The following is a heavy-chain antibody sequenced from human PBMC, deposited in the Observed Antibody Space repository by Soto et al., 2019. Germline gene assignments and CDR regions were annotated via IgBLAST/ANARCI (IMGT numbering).Heavy chain of an antibody. D-gene: IGHD3-10*01. Sequence: GSLRLSCAASGFTFSSYEMNWVRQAPGKGLEWVSYISSSGSTIYYADSVKGRFTISRDNAKNSLYLQMNSLRAEDTAVYYCAIVGGSGSYYNNDAFDIWGQGTMVTVSS. CDR3: AIVGGSGSYYNNDAFDI. V-gene: IGHV3-48*03. CDR1: GFTFSSYE. J-gene: IGHJ3*02. CDR2: ISSSGSTI.